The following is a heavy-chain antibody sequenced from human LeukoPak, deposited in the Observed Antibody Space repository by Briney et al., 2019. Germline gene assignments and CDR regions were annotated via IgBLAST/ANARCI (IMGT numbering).Heavy chain of an antibody. D-gene: IGHD3-22*01. CDR2: IVVGSGNT. CDR3: AAAGPYYYDSSGRGLDAFDI. CDR1: GFTFTSSA. J-gene: IGHJ3*02. Sequence: SVKVSCKASGFTFTSSAVQWVRQARGQRLEWIGWIVVGSGNTNYAQKFQERVTITRDMSTSTAYMELSSPRSEDTAVYYCAAAGPYYYDSSGRGLDAFDIWGQGTMVTVSS. V-gene: IGHV1-58*01.